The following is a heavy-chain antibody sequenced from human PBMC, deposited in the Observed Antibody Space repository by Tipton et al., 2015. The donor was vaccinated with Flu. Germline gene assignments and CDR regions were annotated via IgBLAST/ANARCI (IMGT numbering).Heavy chain of an antibody. V-gene: IGHV3-9*01. CDR2: ITWNGGAV. Sequence: SLRLSCAASGFTFGDYAIHWVRRAPGKGLEWVSGITWNGGAVGYADSVKGRFTVSRDNAKNSLYLQMNSLRAEDTAFYYCAKDPRGDSSGYSYFDIWGQGTLVTVSS. D-gene: IGHD3-22*01. CDR1: GFTFGDYA. CDR3: AKDPRGDSSGYSYFDI. J-gene: IGHJ4*02.